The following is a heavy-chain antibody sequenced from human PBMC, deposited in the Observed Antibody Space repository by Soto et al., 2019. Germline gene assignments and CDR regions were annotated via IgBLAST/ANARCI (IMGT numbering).Heavy chain of an antibody. V-gene: IGHV3-7*01. Sequence: GGSLRLSCGASGFTFSSYWMNWVRQAPGKGLEWVANIKQDGSETSYVDSVKGRFTISRDNAKNSLYLQMNSLRAEDTAVYYCARIDDSAWYTRDYWGQGTLVTVSS. CDR3: ARIDDSAWYTRDY. D-gene: IGHD6-19*01. J-gene: IGHJ4*02. CDR1: GFTFSSYW. CDR2: IKQDGSET.